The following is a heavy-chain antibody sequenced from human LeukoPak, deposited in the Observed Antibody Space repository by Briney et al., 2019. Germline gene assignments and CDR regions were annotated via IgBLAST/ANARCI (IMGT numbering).Heavy chain of an antibody. J-gene: IGHJ4*02. V-gene: IGHV3-15*01. CDR3: TSLVGSPTY. CDR1: GFNFQYAW. Sequence: GGSLRLSCAGSGFNFQYAWMTWVRQAPRKRLEWVGRIKSKRDGETTDYAALVKSRFSISRDDSKNTVYLQMNSLRTEDTAVYYCTSLVGSPTYWGQGTLVAVSS. CDR2: IKSKRDGETT. D-gene: IGHD4-23*01.